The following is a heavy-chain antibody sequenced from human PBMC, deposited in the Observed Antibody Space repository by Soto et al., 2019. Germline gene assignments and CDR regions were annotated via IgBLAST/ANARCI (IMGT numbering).Heavy chain of an antibody. D-gene: IGHD3-3*01. Sequence: QVQLVQSGAEVKEPGSAVKVSCKAPADSFSSYGISWVRQAPGQGLEWMGGIIPIFGTTNYAEKFQGRVKITAAESTNTAYMELSSLRSEDTALYYCARVFPDGWVEPGVVRGYLDTWGRGTLVTVSS. CDR1: ADSFSSYG. V-gene: IGHV1-69*01. CDR3: ARVFPDGWVEPGVVRGYLDT. J-gene: IGHJ4*02. CDR2: IIPIFGTT.